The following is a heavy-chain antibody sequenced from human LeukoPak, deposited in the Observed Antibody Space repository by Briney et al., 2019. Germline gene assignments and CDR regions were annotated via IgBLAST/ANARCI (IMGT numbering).Heavy chain of an antibody. V-gene: IGHV7-4-1*02. CDR3: ARRGSHGSGSYNWFDP. D-gene: IGHD3-10*01. CDR1: GYTLTCYC. J-gene: IGHJ5*02. CDR2: VNTNTGNP. Sequence: GAPGKGSRKASGYTLTCYCFNLVGQGPGQGRGWVGWVNTNTGNPTYAQGFIGRFVFSLDTSVSTAYLQISSLEAEDTAVYYCARRGSHGSGSYNWFDPWGQGTLVTVSS.